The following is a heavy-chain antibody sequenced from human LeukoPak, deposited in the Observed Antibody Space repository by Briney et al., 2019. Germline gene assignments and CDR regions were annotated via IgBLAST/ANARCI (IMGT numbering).Heavy chain of an antibody. Sequence: SCKASGFTFSSYGMHWVRQAPGKGLEWVAFIRYDGSNKYYADSVKGRFTISRDNSKNTLYLQMNSLRAEDTAVYYCATGLKTSGYWDFDYWGQGTLVTVSS. V-gene: IGHV3-30*02. D-gene: IGHD3-22*01. J-gene: IGHJ4*02. CDR1: GFTFSSYG. CDR2: IRYDGSNK. CDR3: ATGLKTSGYWDFDY.